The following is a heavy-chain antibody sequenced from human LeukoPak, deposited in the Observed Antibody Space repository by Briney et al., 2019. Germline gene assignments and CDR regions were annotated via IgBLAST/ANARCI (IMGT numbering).Heavy chain of an antibody. J-gene: IGHJ4*02. CDR2: IKQDGSEK. V-gene: IGHV3-7*01. D-gene: IGHD6-19*01. CDR3: ARDWRAVAWREFDY. Sequence: GGSLRLSCAASGFTFSSYWMSWVRQAPGKGLEWVANIKQDGSEKYYVDSVKGRFTISRDNAKNSLYLQMNSLRAEDTAVYYCARDWRAVAWREFDYWGQGTLVTVSS. CDR1: GFTFSSYW.